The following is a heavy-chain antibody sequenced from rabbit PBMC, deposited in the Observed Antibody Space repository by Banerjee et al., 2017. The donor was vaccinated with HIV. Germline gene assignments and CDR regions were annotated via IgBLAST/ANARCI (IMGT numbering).Heavy chain of an antibody. Sequence: QEQLEESGGGLVQPEGSLALTCTASGFTISSNGMCWVRQAPGKGLEWIGCISTDDGSTYYVSWAKGRFTISKPSSTTVTLQMTSLTAADTATYFCTRNWDLWGQGTLVTVS. V-gene: IGHV1S45*01. CDR1: GFTISSNG. CDR3: TRNWDL. J-gene: IGHJ3*01. D-gene: IGHD4-2*01. CDR2: ISTDDGST.